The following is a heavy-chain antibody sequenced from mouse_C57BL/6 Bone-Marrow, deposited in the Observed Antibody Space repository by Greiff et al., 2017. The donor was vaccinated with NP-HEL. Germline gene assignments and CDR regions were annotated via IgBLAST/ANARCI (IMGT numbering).Heavy chain of an antibody. Sequence: QVQLQQSGAELAKPGASVKLSCKASGYTFTSYWMHWVKQRPGQGLEWIGYINPSSGSTKYNQKFKDKATLTADKSSSTAYMQLSSLTYEDSAVYYCASSDYYGSSYEGYWYFDGWGTGTTVTVSS. CDR3: ASSDYYGSSYEGYWYFDG. V-gene: IGHV1-7*01. CDR2: INPSSGST. J-gene: IGHJ1*03. D-gene: IGHD1-1*01. CDR1: GYTFTSYW.